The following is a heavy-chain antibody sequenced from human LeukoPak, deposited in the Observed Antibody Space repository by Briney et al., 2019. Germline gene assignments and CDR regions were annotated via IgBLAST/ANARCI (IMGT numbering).Heavy chain of an antibody. D-gene: IGHD3-10*01. V-gene: IGHV3-33*01. J-gene: IGHJ5*02. CDR2: IWYDGSNK. Sequence: GRSLRLSCAASGFTFSSYGMHWVRQAPGKGLEWVAVIWYDGSNKYYADSVKGRFTISRDNSKNTLYLQMNSLRAEDTAVYYCARNLRPITTVRGVIIPVFDPWGQGTLVTVSS. CDR1: GFTFSSYG. CDR3: ARNLRPITTVRGVIIPVFDP.